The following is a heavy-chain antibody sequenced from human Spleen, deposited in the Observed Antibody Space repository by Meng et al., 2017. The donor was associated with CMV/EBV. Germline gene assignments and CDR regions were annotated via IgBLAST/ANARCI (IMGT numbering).Heavy chain of an antibody. CDR1: GYTFDDYG. J-gene: IGHJ6*02. D-gene: IGHD3-3*01. V-gene: IGHV3-20*04. CDR3: ARGGTIFGEMDV. Sequence: GGSLRLSCEASGYTFDDYGMSWVRQRPGKGLEWVSGIDWNGGNIGYADSVKGRFTISRDNAKNSLYLQMNSLRAEDTAVYYCARGGTIFGEMDVWGQGTTVTVSS. CDR2: IDWNGGNI.